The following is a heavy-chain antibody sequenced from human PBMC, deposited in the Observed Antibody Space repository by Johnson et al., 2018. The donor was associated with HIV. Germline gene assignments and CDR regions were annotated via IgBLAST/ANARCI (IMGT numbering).Heavy chain of an antibody. J-gene: IGHJ3*02. Sequence: VKLVESGGGLVQPGGSLRLSCAASGFTFSSYAMSWVRQAPGKGLEWVSAISGSGGSTYYADSVKGRFTISRDNSKNTLYLQMSSLRAEDTAIYYCARDSTPWGGDYVGYAFDIWGRGTMVTVSS. CDR2: ISGSGGST. CDR3: ARDSTPWGGDYVGYAFDI. V-gene: IGHV3-23*04. CDR1: GFTFSSYA. D-gene: IGHD4-17*01.